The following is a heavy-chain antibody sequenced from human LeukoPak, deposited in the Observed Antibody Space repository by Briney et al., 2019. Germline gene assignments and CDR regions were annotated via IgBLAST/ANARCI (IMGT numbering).Heavy chain of an antibody. CDR3: ASFYDVYAFDF. CDR1: GGTFSAYF. CDR2: INYVGST. J-gene: IGHJ3*01. V-gene: IGHV4-34*01. Sequence: SETLSLTCAVSGGTFSAYFWSWVRQAPGKGPEWIGEINYVGSTNYNPSLKDRVSISSDASKNQFYLELTSVTAADTAVYYCASFYDVYAFDFWGLGTMVTVSS. D-gene: IGHD3-16*01.